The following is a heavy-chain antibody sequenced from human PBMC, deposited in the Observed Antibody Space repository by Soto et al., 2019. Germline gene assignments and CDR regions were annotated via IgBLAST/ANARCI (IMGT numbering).Heavy chain of an antibody. CDR2: IRNKANSYTA. Sequence: GGSLRLSCAASGFTFSDHYMDWGRQAPGKGLEWVGRIRNKANSYTAEYAASVKGRFTISRDDSENSLYLQMNSLKTEDTAVYYCARSRCSSYTSTCPYFDYWGQGTLVTVSS. J-gene: IGHJ4*02. V-gene: IGHV3-72*01. CDR3: ARSRCSSYTSTCPYFDY. CDR1: GFTFSDHY. D-gene: IGHD6-13*01.